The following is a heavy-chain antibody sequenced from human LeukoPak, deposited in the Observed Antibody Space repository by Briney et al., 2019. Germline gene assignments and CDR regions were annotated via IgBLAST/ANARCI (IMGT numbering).Heavy chain of an antibody. CDR2: ISSSSSYI. Sequence: GGSLRLSCAASGFTFSSYSMNWVRQAPGKGLEWVSSISSSSSYIYYADSVKGRFTISRDNAKNSLYLQMNSLRAEDTAVYYCARASGSYYYFDYWGQGTLVTVSS. CDR3: ARASGSYYYFDY. CDR1: GFTFSSYS. D-gene: IGHD1-26*01. V-gene: IGHV3-21*01. J-gene: IGHJ4*02.